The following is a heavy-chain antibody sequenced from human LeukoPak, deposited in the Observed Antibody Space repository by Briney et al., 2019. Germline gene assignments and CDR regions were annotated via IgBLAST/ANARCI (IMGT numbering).Heavy chain of an antibody. CDR2: VYYSGST. V-gene: IGHV4-39*01. D-gene: IGHD6-6*01. J-gene: IGHJ6*03. CDR3: ARQSIAARGYYYYMDV. CDR1: GGSINSSSYY. Sequence: SETLSLTCTVSGGSINSSSYYWGWIRQPRGKGLEWIGSVYYSGSTHYNPSLKSQVTISVDTSKNHFSLRLSSVTAADTAVYYCARQSIAARGYYYYMDVWGKGTTVTVSS.